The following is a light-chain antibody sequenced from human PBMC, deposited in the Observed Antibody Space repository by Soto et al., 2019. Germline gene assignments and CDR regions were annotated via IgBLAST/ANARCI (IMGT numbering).Light chain of an antibody. CDR2: GAS. CDR1: QSVSSN. V-gene: IGKV3-15*01. Sequence: EIVMKQSPATLSVSPGERATLSCRASQSVSSNLAWYQQKPGQAPRLLLYGASTRATGVPARFSGSGSGTECTLTISSLQSEDFAVYYCHQCNGWPLITLGQGTRLEAK. J-gene: IGKJ5*01. CDR3: HQCNGWPLIT.